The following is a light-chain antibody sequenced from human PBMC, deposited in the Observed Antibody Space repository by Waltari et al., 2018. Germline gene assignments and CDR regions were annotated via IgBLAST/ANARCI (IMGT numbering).Light chain of an antibody. V-gene: IGKV3-11*01. CDR1: QNIDIY. J-gene: IGKJ4*01. CDR3: QQRYSWPLA. Sequence: EIVLTQSPATLSLSPGERATLSCRPSQNIDIYLAWYQQKPGQAPRLLIYDAFYRATGRPARFSGSGSGTDFTLTISSLEPEDVAVYSCQQRYSWPLACGGGTKVQFK. CDR2: DAF.